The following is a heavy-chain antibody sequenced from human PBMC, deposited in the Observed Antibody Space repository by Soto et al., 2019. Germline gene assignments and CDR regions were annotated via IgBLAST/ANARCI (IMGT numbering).Heavy chain of an antibody. CDR1: GGTFSSYA. CDR2: INPNSGGT. CDR3: ASQGAYYYGMDV. J-gene: IGHJ6*02. V-gene: IGHV1-2*04. Sequence: ASVKVSCKASGGTFSSYAISWVRQAPGQGLEWMGWINPNSGGTNYAQKFQGWVTMTRDTSISTAYMELSRLRSDDTAVYYCASQGAYYYGMDVWGQGTTVTVSS.